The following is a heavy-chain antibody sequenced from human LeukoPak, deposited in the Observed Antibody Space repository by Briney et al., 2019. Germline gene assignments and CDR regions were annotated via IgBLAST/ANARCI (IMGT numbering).Heavy chain of an antibody. D-gene: IGHD6-13*01. CDR2: ISGSGGTT. CDR1: GFTFSTYA. J-gene: IGHJ4*02. V-gene: IGHV3-23*01. Sequence: GGSLRLSCAASGFTFSTYAMSWVRQAPGKGLEWVSAISGSGGTTYYADSVQGRFTISRDNSKNTLYLQMNSLRAEDTAVYYCAKITGGYSSSWYNPFDFWGQETLVTVSS. CDR3: AKITGGYSSSWYNPFDF.